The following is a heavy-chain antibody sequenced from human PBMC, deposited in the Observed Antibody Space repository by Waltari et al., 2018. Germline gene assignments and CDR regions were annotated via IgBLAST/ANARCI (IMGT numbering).Heavy chain of an antibody. Sequence: QVQLQESGPGLVKPSQTLSLTCTVSGGSISSGDYYWSWIRQPPGKGLEWIGYIYYSGSTYYNPSLKSRVTISVDTSKNQFSLKLSSVTAADTAVYYCARAYSSGWYVGSPGWFDPWGQGTLVTVSS. J-gene: IGHJ5*02. CDR2: IYYSGST. CDR1: GGSISSGDYY. CDR3: ARAYSSGWYVGSPGWFDP. V-gene: IGHV4-30-4*01. D-gene: IGHD6-19*01.